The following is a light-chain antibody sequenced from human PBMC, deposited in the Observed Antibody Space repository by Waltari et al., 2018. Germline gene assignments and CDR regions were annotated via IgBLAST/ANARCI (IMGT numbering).Light chain of an antibody. V-gene: IGLV3-1*01. CDR3: QALGSNRWV. CDR2: QDI. Sequence: SYELTQPPSVSVSPGQTASITCSGDILGSKYASWYQHKAGQSPLLVIYQDINRPSGIPERFSGSKSGNTATLTISGTQAMDDADYYCQALGSNRWVFGGGTKLTV. J-gene: IGLJ3*02. CDR1: ILGSKY.